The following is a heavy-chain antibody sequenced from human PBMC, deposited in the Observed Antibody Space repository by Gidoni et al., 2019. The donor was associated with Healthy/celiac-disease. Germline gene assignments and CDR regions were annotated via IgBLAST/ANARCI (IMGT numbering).Heavy chain of an antibody. CDR2: INPNSGGT. V-gene: IGHV1-2*04. Sequence: QVQLVQSGAEVKKPGASVKVSCKASGYTFTGYSLHWVRQATGQGLEGMGWINPNSGGTNYAQKCQGWVTMTRDRSISTAYMELSRLRSDDTAVYYCARASTVTTSWWVYYYGMDVWGQGTMVTVSS. J-gene: IGHJ6*02. CDR3: ARASTVTTSWWVYYYGMDV. CDR1: GYTFTGYS. D-gene: IGHD4-17*01.